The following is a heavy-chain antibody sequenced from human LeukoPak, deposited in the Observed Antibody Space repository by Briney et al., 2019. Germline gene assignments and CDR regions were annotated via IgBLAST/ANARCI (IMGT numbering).Heavy chain of an antibody. CDR1: GGSISSYY. Sequence: PSETLSLTCTVSGGSISSYYWSWIRQPPGKGLEWIGYIYYSGSTNYNPSLKSRVTISVDTSKNQFSLKLSSVTAADTAVYYCARSLWFGEPYYFDYWGQGTLVTVSS. CDR2: IYYSGST. CDR3: ARSLWFGEPYYFDY. J-gene: IGHJ4*02. D-gene: IGHD3-10*01. V-gene: IGHV4-59*01.